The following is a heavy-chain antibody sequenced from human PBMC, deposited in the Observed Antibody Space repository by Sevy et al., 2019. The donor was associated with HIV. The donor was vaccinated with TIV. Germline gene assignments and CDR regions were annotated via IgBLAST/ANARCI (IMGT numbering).Heavy chain of an antibody. CDR1: GFTFGDYA. J-gene: IGHJ4*02. CDR3: TRERPRYYDSSGYSDY. CDR2: IRSKAYGGTT. V-gene: IGHV3-49*03. Sequence: GGSLRLSCTASGFTFGDYAMSWFRQAPGKGLEWVGFIRSKAYGGTTEDAASVKGRFTISRDDSKSIAYLQMNSLKTEDTAVYYCTRERPRYYDSSGYSDYWGQGTLVTVSS. D-gene: IGHD3-22*01.